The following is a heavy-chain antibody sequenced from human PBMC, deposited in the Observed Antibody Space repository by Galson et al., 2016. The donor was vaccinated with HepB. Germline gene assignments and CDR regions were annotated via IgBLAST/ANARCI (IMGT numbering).Heavy chain of an antibody. CDR3: AREGGYYDSSGHYYSTPFDY. Sequence: TLSLTCTVSGDPISSGGYYWSWIRQHPGKGLEWIGYIYHSGTTYYNPSLKSRVTISVDTSKNQFSLNLSSVTAADTARYYCAREGGYYDSSGHYYSTPFDYWGQGALVTVSS. J-gene: IGHJ4*02. CDR2: IYHSGTT. CDR1: GDPISSGGYY. D-gene: IGHD3-22*01. V-gene: IGHV4-31*03.